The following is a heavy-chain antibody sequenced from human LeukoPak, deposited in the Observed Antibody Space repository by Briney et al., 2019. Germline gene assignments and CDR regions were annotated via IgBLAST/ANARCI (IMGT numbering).Heavy chain of an antibody. CDR1: GGTFSSYA. CDR2: IIPIFGTA. D-gene: IGHD2-2*01. V-gene: IGHV1-69*13. CDR3: ARDLGYCSSTSCSSTGEEDAFDI. Sequence: GASVNVSCKASGGTFSSYAISWVRQAPGQGLEWMGGIIPIFGTANYAQKFQGRVTITADESTSTAYMELSSLRSEDTAVYYCARDLGYCSSTSCSSTGEEDAFDIWGQGTMVTVSS. J-gene: IGHJ3*02.